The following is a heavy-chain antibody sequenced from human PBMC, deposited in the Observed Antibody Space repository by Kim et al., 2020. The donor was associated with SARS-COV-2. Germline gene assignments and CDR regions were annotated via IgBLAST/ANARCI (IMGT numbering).Heavy chain of an antibody. J-gene: IGHJ4*02. V-gene: IGHV3-23*01. CDR2: ISGSGGST. Sequence: GGSLRLSCAASGFTFSSYAMSWVRQAPGKGLEWVSAISGSGGSTYYADSVKGRFTISRDNSKNTLYLQMNSLRAEDTAVYYCARPSSSYGGNLFPFDYWGQGTLVTVSS. CDR1: GFTFSSYA. CDR3: ARPSSSYGGNLFPFDY. D-gene: IGHD4-17*01.